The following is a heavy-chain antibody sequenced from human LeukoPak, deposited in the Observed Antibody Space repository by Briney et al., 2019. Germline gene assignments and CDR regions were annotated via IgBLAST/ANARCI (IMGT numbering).Heavy chain of an antibody. J-gene: IGHJ4*02. CDR1: GFTFNSHG. Sequence: GGSLRLSCTASGFTFNSHGMHWVRQAPGKGLEWVALISYEGSNIKYADSVKGRFTISRDNSKNTLYLQMNSLRAEDTALYYCAQRAFCSGGSCYSFHFDYWGQGTLVTVSS. CDR3: AQRAFCSGGSCYSFHFDY. CDR2: ISYEGSNI. D-gene: IGHD2-15*01. V-gene: IGHV3-30*18.